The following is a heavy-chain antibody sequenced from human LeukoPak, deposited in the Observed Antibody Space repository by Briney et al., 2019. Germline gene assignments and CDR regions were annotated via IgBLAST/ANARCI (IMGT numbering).Heavy chain of an antibody. Sequence: SETLSLTCTVSGGSISSYSWNWIRQSPGSGLEWIGYVYYSGSTMYNPSLRSRVTISVDTSKHQFSLKLSSVTAADTAVYYCARLKARDAFDIWGQGTMVSVSS. CDR3: ARLKARDAFDI. CDR1: GGSISSYS. V-gene: IGHV4-59*08. J-gene: IGHJ3*02. CDR2: VYYSGST.